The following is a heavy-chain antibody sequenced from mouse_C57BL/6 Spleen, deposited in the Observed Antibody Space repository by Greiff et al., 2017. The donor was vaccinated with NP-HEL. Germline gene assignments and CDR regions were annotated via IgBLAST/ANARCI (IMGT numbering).Heavy chain of an antibody. V-gene: IGHV14-1*01. CDR1: GFNIKDYY. CDR2: IDPEDGDT. D-gene: IGHD2-4*01. J-gene: IGHJ2*01. Sequence: LVESGAELVRPGASVKLSCTASGFNIKDYYMHWVKQRPEQGLEWIGRIDPEDGDTEYAPKFQGKATMTADTSSNPAYLQLSSLTSEDTAVYYCTTGGLRRDYWGQGTTLTVSS. CDR3: TTGGLRRDY.